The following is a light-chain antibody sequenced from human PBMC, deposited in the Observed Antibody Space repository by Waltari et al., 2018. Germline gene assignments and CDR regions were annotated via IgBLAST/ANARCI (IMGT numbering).Light chain of an antibody. CDR1: RRSVGGYNY. J-gene: IGLJ2*01. Sequence: QSALTQPASVSGAPGQSITIPTPGTRRSVGGYNYVSWYQQHPGKAPKPMIYDVSKRPSGVSNRFSGSKSGNTASLTISGLQAEDEADYYCSSYTSSSTLVFSGGTKLTVL. CDR3: SSYTSSSTLV. V-gene: IGLV2-14*01. CDR2: DVS.